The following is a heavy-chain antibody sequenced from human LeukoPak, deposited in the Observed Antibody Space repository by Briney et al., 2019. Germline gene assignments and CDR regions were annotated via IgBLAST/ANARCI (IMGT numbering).Heavy chain of an antibody. V-gene: IGHV3-13*01. D-gene: IGHD5-18*01. Sequence: GGSLRLSCEASGFTFSSYDMDWVRQVTGIGLEWVSGIDTAGDTYYPGSVKGRFTISSKNAKNSTYLQMKSLRGGDTAVYYCGRSNHVDTISLHVWGKGTTVSIPS. CDR3: GRSNHVDTISLHV. J-gene: IGHJ6*04. CDR2: IDTAGDT. CDR1: GFTFSSYD.